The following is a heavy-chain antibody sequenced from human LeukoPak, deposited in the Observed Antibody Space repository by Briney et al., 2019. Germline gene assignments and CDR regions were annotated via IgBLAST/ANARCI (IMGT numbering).Heavy chain of an antibody. Sequence: GGSLRVSCAASGFAFSSYWMHWVRQAPAKGLVWVSRINSDGSSASYADSVKGRFTISRDNAKNTLYLQMNSLRAEDTAVYYCARDGPSYVPFDYWGQGTLVTVSS. D-gene: IGHD3-10*02. CDR2: INSDGSSA. J-gene: IGHJ4*02. CDR3: ARDGPSYVPFDY. V-gene: IGHV3-74*01. CDR1: GFAFSSYW.